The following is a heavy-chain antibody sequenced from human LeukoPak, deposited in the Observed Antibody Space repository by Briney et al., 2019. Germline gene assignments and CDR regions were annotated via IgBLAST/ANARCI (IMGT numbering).Heavy chain of an antibody. V-gene: IGHV3-23*01. CDR1: GFTFSSYA. D-gene: IGHD3-22*01. Sequence: GASLRLSCAASGFTFSSYAMSWVRQAPGKGLEWVSANSGSGGSTYYADSVKGRFTISRDNSKNTLYLQMNSLRAEDTAVYYCAKPKYDSSGYYYARAFDYWGQGTLVTVSS. J-gene: IGHJ4*02. CDR3: AKPKYDSSGYYYARAFDY. CDR2: NSGSGGST.